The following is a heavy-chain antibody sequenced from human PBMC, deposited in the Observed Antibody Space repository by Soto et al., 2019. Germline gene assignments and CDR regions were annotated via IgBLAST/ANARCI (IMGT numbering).Heavy chain of an antibody. Sequence: GASVKGSCKASGYTFTGDYMHWVRQAPGQGLEWMGWINPNSGGTNYAQKFQGWVTMTRDTSISTAYMELSRLRSDDTAVYYCAKDTGGDGSSSFDYWGQGALVTVSS. CDR3: AKDTGGDGSSSFDY. J-gene: IGHJ4*02. CDR2: INPNSGGT. CDR1: GYTFTGDY. D-gene: IGHD3-16*01. V-gene: IGHV1-2*04.